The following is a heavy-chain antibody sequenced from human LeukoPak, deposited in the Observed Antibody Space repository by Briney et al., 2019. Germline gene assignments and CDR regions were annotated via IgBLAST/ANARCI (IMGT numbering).Heavy chain of an antibody. D-gene: IGHD6-13*01. V-gene: IGHV4-61*01. CDR2: IYYSGST. CDR3: ARDGGSSWANWFDP. J-gene: IGHJ5*02. Sequence: PSETLSLTCTVSGGSVSSGSYYWSWIRQPPGTGLEWIGYIYYSGSTNYNPSLKSRVTISVDTSKNQFSLKLSSVTAADTAVYYCARDGGSSWANWFDPWGQGTLVTASS. CDR1: GGSVSSGSYY.